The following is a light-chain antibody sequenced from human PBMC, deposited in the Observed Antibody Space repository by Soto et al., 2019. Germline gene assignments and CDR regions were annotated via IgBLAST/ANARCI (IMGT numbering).Light chain of an antibody. Sequence: DIQMTQSPSTLSASVGDRVTITCRASQSVGRSLAWYQQQRGKAPKLLIYGVSTLESGGPSRFSGFGSGTEFTLSISSLQPGDFGTYYCQQFYKGWTFGQGTRV. V-gene: IGKV1-5*01. J-gene: IGKJ1*01. CDR1: QSVGRS. CDR3: QQFYKGWT. CDR2: GVS.